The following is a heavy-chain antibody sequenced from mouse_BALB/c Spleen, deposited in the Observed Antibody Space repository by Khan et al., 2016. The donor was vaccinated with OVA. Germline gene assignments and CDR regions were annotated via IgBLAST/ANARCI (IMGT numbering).Heavy chain of an antibody. J-gene: IGHJ3*01. D-gene: IGHD2-1*01. CDR1: GFNIKDTY. Sequence: EVQLQESGAELVKPGASVKLSCSASGFNIKDTYIHWVKQRPEQGLEWIGRIDPPNGDSKYGPKFQDKATLTADTSSNTAYLQLSSLTSEDTAIYYCATLYGNPLAYWGQGTLVSVSA. CDR3: ATLYGNPLAY. CDR2: IDPPNGDS. V-gene: IGHV14-3*02.